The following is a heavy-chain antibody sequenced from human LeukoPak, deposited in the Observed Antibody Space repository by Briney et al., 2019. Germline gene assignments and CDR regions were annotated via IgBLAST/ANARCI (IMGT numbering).Heavy chain of an antibody. J-gene: IGHJ4*02. D-gene: IGHD6-19*01. Sequence: GGSLRLSCAASGFTFSSYEMNWVRRAPGKGLEWVSYISSSGRTIYYADSVKGRFTISRDNAKNSLYLQMNSLRAEDTALYYCARDYRIALAFDYWGQGTLVTVSS. CDR1: GFTFSSYE. CDR3: ARDYRIALAFDY. V-gene: IGHV3-48*03. CDR2: ISSSGRTI.